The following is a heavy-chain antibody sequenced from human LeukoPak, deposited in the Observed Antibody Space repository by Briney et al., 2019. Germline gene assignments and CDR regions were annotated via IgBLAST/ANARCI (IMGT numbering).Heavy chain of an antibody. Sequence: ASVTVSCKASGYPFSNYDINWVRQAPGQGLEWMGLINPSGGSTSYAQKFQGRVTMTRDTSTSTVYMELSSLRSEDTAVYYCARSSGRSPNREYMDVWGKGTTVTVSS. D-gene: IGHD1-14*01. V-gene: IGHV1-46*01. J-gene: IGHJ6*03. CDR3: ARSSGRSPNREYMDV. CDR1: GYPFSNYD. CDR2: INPSGGST.